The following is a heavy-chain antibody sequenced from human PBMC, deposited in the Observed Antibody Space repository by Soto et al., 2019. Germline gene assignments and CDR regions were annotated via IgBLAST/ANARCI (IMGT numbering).Heavy chain of an antibody. CDR3: ARGQLWAFDM. Sequence: SSYAISWVRQAPGQGLEWLGRTYYRSKWFNDYAVSVRSRITIDPDTSKNQFSLQLSYLTPEDTAVYYCARGQLWAFDMWGQGTLVTVS. J-gene: IGHJ3*02. V-gene: IGHV6-1*01. CDR2: TYYRSKWFN. CDR1: SSYA. D-gene: IGHD1-1*01.